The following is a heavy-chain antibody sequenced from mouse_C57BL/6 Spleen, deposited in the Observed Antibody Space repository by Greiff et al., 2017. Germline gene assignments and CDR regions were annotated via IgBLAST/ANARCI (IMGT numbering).Heavy chain of an antibody. D-gene: IGHD3-3*01. V-gene: IGHV3-6*01. J-gene: IGHJ2*01. CDR3: ARAGGLALFDY. CDR1: GYSITSGYY. CDR2: ISYDGSN. Sequence: EVHLVESGPGLVKPSQSLSLTCSVTGYSITSGYYWNWIRQLPGNKLEWMGYISYDGSNNYNPSLKNRISITRDTSKNQFFLKLNSVTTEDTATYYCARAGGLALFDYWGQGTTLTVSS.